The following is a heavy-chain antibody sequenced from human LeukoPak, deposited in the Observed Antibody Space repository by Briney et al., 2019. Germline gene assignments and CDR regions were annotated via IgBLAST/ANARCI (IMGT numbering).Heavy chain of an antibody. Sequence: GASVKVSCKASGYTFTSYDINWVRQATGQGLEWMGWMNPNSGNTGYAQKFQGRVTMTRNTSISTAYMELGSLRSEDTAVYYCARGRTDRKYCSSTSCSTGTHYYYYMDVWGKGTTVTVSS. CDR2: MNPNSGNT. V-gene: IGHV1-8*01. D-gene: IGHD2-2*01. J-gene: IGHJ6*03. CDR3: ARGRTDRKYCSSTSCSTGTHYYYYMDV. CDR1: GYTFTSYD.